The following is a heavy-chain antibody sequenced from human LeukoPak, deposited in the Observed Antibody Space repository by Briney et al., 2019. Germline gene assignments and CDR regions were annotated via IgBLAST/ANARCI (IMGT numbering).Heavy chain of an antibody. J-gene: IGHJ4*02. CDR1: GGTFSSYA. D-gene: IGHD4-23*01. V-gene: IGHV1-69*06. CDR3: ARDYLYYGGKDY. Sequence: SVKVSCKASGGTFSSYAISWVRQAPGQGLEWMGGIIPIFGTANYAQKFRGRVTITADKSTRTAYMELSSLRSEDTAVYYCARDYLYYGGKDYWGQGTLVTVSS. CDR2: IIPIFGTA.